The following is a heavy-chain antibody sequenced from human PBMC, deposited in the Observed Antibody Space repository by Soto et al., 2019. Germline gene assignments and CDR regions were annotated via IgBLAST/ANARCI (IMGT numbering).Heavy chain of an antibody. D-gene: IGHD2-2*01. V-gene: IGHV1-3*01. J-gene: IGHJ4*02. Sequence: ASVKVSCKASGYTFTSYAMHWVRQAPGQRLEWMGWINAGNGNTKYSQKFQGRVTITRDTSASTAYMELSSLRSEDTAVYYCARDFNLYCSSTSCFSGSLHDWGQGTLVTVSS. CDR2: INAGNGNT. CDR3: ARDFNLYCSSTSCFSGSLHD. CDR1: GYTFTSYA.